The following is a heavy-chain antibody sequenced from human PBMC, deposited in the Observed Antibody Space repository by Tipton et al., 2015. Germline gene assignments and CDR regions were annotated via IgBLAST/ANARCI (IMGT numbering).Heavy chain of an antibody. CDR3: ARLRETYGSDSDNWFDP. V-gene: IGHV4-34*01. Sequence: GLVKPSETLSLKCAVYDGSFSDYYWSWTRQPPGKGLEWIGEVHPSGITNYNPALISRVTISLDTSKNQFSLKLTSVTAADTAVYYCARLRETYGSDSDNWFDPWGQGTLVTVSS. D-gene: IGHD3-10*01. CDR1: DGSFSDYY. J-gene: IGHJ5*02. CDR2: VHPSGIT.